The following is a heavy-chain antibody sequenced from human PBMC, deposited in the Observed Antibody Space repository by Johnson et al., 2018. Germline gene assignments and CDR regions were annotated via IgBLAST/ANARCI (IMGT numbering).Heavy chain of an antibody. CDR3: VKEFLATEWEVPSDYYGMDV. CDR1: GFIFRNYG. J-gene: IGHJ6*02. D-gene: IGHD1-26*01. V-gene: IGHV3-33*06. CDR2: IWFDESKE. Sequence: QVQLQESGGGVVRPGRSRRLSCAASGFIFRNYGMHWVRQAPGKGLEWVAVIWFDESKEYYADSVKGRFTISRDNSKNTLFLQMNSLKGDDTAVYYCVKEFLATEWEVPSDYYGMDVWGQGTTVSVSS.